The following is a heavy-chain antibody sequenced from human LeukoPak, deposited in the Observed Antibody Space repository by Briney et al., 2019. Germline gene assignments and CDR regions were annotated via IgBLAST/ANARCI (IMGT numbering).Heavy chain of an antibody. Sequence: GGSLRLSCAASGFTFSTYPMSWVRQTPGKGLEWVAAISGDNPGTYHANSVKGRFTISRDNSKNTLHLQMSGLRAEDTARYYCAKAPVGHCSGAFCYHFDSWGQGTLVTVSS. CDR2: ISGDNPGT. CDR1: GFTFSTYP. D-gene: IGHD2-15*01. CDR3: AKAPVGHCSGAFCYHFDS. J-gene: IGHJ4*02. V-gene: IGHV3-23*01.